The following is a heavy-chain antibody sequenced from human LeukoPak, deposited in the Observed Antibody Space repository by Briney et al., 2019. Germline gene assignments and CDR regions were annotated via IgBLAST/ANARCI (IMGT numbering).Heavy chain of an antibody. V-gene: IGHV1-69*13. D-gene: IGHD3-22*01. Sequence: SVKVSCKASGGTFGSYAISWVRQAPGQGLERMGGIIPIFGTANYAQKFQGRVTITADESTSTAYMELSSLRSEDTAVYYCARPWSADSSGYYYYYWGQGTLVTVSS. CDR2: IIPIFGTA. CDR3: ARPWSADSSGYYYYY. J-gene: IGHJ4*02. CDR1: GGTFGSYA.